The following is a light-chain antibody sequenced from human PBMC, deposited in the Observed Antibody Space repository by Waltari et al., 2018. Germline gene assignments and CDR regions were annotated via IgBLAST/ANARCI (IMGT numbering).Light chain of an antibody. CDR3: SSYTSSSTWV. V-gene: IGLV2-14*01. CDR1: SSDVGGYNF. Sequence: QSALTQPASVSGSPGQSITISCTGTSSDVGGYNFVSWYQQHPGKAPTVMIYEVSNRPSGVPHRFSGSKSGNTASLTLSGLQAEDEADYSCSSYTSSSTWVFGGGTKLTVL. J-gene: IGLJ3*02. CDR2: EVS.